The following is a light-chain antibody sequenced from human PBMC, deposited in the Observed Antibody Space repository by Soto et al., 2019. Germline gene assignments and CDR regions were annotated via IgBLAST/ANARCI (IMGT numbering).Light chain of an antibody. Sequence: DIQMTQSPSTLSASAGERVTLTCRASQGISSWLAWYQQKPGKAPRLLIYKASSLASGFPSRFSGSGSGTTFTLTISNLQPEYFATYHSQQQSTFGQGTKVEI. CDR2: KAS. V-gene: IGKV1-5*03. CDR1: QGISSW. J-gene: IGKJ1*01. CDR3: QQQST.